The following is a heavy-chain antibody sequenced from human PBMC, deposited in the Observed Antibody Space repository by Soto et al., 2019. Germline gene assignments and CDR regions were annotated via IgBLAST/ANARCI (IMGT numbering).Heavy chain of an antibody. J-gene: IGHJ6*02. D-gene: IGHD3-10*01. Sequence: SGPTLVNPTQTLTLTCTFSGLSLSTSGVSVGWIRQPPGKALEWLGLIYWDDDKRYSPSLESRLTITKDTSKNQVVLTMSNVAPVDTGTYYCAHFPSDRGYSYGMDVWGQGTTVTVSS. CDR2: IYWDDDK. CDR3: AHFPSDRGYSYGMDV. CDR1: GLSLSTSGVS. V-gene: IGHV2-5*02.